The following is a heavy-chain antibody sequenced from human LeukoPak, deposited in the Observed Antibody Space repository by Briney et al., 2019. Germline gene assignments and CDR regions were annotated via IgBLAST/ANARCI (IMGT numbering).Heavy chain of an antibody. D-gene: IGHD4-17*01. V-gene: IGHV4-59*12. CDR2: IYYSGST. J-gene: IGHJ4*02. CDR3: ARGGATVTNGFDY. CDR1: GGSISSYY. Sequence: SETLSLTCTVSGGSISSYYWSWIRQPPGKGLEWIGYIYYSGSTNYNPSLKSRVTISVDTSKNQFSLKLSSVTAADTAVYYCARGGATVTNGFDYWGQGTLVTVSS.